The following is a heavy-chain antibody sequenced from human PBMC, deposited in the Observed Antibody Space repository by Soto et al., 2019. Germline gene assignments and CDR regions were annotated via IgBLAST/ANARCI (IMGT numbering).Heavy chain of an antibody. CDR1: GYTFTNYD. V-gene: IGHV1-8*01. D-gene: IGHD7-27*01. J-gene: IGHJ4*02. CDR2: MNPDSGDT. CDR3: ARSRGGTGVHFDF. Sequence: QVKLVQSGAEVKEPGASVKVSCKASGYTFTNYDINWVRQATGQGPEWMGWMNPDSGDTGYVPNFQGRVSMTRSTSISTAYMELSDLRSEDTAVYYCARSRGGTGVHFDFWGQGTQVTVSS.